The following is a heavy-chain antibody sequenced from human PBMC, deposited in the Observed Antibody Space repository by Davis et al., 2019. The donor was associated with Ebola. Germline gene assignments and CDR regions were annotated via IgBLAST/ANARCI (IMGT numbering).Heavy chain of an antibody. CDR1: GFTFSSYE. J-gene: IGHJ4*02. V-gene: IGHV3-48*03. CDR2: ISSSGSTI. CDR3: ARPRSYCSGGSCPDDY. D-gene: IGHD2-15*01. Sequence: GESLKISCAASGFTFSSYEMNWVRQAPGKGLEWVSYISSSGSTIYYADSVKGRFTISRDNAKNTLYLQMNSLRAEDTAVYYCARPRSYCSGGSCPDDYWGQGTLVTVSS.